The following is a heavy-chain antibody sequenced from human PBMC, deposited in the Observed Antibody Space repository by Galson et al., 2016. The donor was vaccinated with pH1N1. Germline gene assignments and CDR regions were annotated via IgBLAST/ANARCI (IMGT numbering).Heavy chain of an antibody. CDR2: ISYDGSKK. D-gene: IGHD3-10*01. CDR1: GFTLSSYG. CDR3: AKPIYGSGGFDP. J-gene: IGHJ5*02. Sequence: SLRLSCAASGFTLSSYGMHWVRQAPGEGLEWVAVISYDGSKKYYADSVKGRFTISRDNSKNTLYLQMNSLRAEDTAVYYCAKPIYGSGGFDPWGQGTLVTVSS. V-gene: IGHV3-30*18.